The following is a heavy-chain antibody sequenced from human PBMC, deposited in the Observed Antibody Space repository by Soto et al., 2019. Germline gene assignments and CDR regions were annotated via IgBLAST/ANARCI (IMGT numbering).Heavy chain of an antibody. Sequence: QLQLQESGPGLVKPSETLSLTCTVSGGSISSGPYSWGWIRQPPGEGLEWIGTFHYSENTYYNPPPESRVTIXVXTXXNQFSLKVTSVTVADTAIYYCARLGGYCSTTSCYGFYGMDVWGQGTTVIVSS. CDR3: ARLGGYCSTTSCYGFYGMDV. CDR2: FHYSENT. D-gene: IGHD2-2*01. V-gene: IGHV4-39*01. CDR1: GGSISSGPYS. J-gene: IGHJ6*02.